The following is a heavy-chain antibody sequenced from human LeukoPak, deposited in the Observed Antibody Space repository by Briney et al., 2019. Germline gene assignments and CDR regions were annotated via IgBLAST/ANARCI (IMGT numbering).Heavy chain of an antibody. CDR3: ASLVRGGSFYYYMDV. J-gene: IGHJ6*03. Sequence: PSQTLSLTCTVSGDSVSNVSYYWAWLRQPPGKGLEWIVNVYYSGSTYYNPSLKSRVAISVDTTKYQFSLTLRSVTAADTCVYFSASLVRGGSFYYYMDVWGRGTSVTVSS. CDR1: GDSVSNVSYY. D-gene: IGHD3-10*01. CDR2: VYYSGST. V-gene: IGHV4-39*01.